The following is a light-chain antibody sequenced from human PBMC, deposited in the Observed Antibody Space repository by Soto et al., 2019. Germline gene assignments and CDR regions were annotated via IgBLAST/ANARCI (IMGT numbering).Light chain of an antibody. J-gene: IGLJ3*02. Sequence: QSVLTQPPSASGTPGQRVTISCSGSSSNIGNNNVNWYQQLPATAPKLLIYSNSERPSGVPDRFSGSKSGTSASLAISGLQSEDEDDFYCAAWDDRLIGWVFGGGTKLTVL. CDR3: AAWDDRLIGWV. V-gene: IGLV1-44*01. CDR2: SNS. CDR1: SSNIGNNN.